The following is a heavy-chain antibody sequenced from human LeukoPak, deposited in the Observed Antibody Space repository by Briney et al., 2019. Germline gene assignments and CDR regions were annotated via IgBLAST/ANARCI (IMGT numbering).Heavy chain of an antibody. CDR1: GITFSSYA. D-gene: IGHD3-9*01. CDR3: ARDARYYDILTGYPLFDY. CDR2: ISYDGSNK. J-gene: IGHJ4*02. Sequence: GGSLRLSCAASGITFSSYAMHWVRQAPGKGLEWVAVISYDGSNKYYADSVKGRFTISRDNFKNTLYLQMNSLRAEDTAVYFCARDARYYDILTGYPLFDYWGQGTLVTVSS. V-gene: IGHV3-30-3*01.